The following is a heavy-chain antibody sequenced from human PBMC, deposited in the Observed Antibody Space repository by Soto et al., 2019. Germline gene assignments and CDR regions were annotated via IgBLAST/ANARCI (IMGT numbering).Heavy chain of an antibody. CDR1: GFTFSSYS. J-gene: IGHJ6*01. Sequence: EVQLVESGGGLVKPGGSLRLSCAASGFTFSSYSMNWVRQAPGKGLEWVSSISSSSSYIYYADSVKGRFTISRDNAKNSLYLQMHSLRAEDTAVYYCAREGGYYDSSGYVVGRYYYGMDVW. V-gene: IGHV3-21*01. D-gene: IGHD3-22*01. CDR2: ISSSSSYI. CDR3: AREGGYYDSSGYVVGRYYYGMDV.